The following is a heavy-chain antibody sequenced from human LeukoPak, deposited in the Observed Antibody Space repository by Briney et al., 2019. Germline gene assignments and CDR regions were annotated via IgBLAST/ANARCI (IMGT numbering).Heavy chain of an antibody. CDR3: ASSTAIGY. J-gene: IGHJ4*02. CDR1: GFTFSIYE. Sequence: GGSLRLSCVVSGFTFSIYEMNWVRQAPGKGLEWVSYISSSARTIYYADSVKGRFTISRDNAKDSLYLQMNSLRTEDTAVYYCASSTAIGYWGQGTLVTVSS. V-gene: IGHV3-48*03. CDR2: ISSSARTI.